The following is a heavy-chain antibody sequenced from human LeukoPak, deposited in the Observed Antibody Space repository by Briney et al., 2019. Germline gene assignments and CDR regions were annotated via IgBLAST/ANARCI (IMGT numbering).Heavy chain of an antibody. V-gene: IGHV3-33*01. CDR2: IWYDGSNK. D-gene: IGHD1-1*01. CDR3: ARDPGTSIFDY. CDR1: GFTFSSYG. Sequence: PGGSLRLSCAASGFTFSSYGMHWVRQAPGKGLEWVAVIWYDGSNKYYADSVKGRFTISRDNSKNTLYLQMNSLRAEDAAVYYCARDPGTSIFDYWGQGTLVTVSS. J-gene: IGHJ4*02.